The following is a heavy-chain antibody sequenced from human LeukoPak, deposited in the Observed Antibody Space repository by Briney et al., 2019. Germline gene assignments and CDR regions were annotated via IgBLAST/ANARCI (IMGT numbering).Heavy chain of an antibody. CDR2: IYYSGSS. CDR1: AGSISSYY. D-gene: IGHD3-10*01. J-gene: IGHJ4*02. CDR3: ARRGSGSYSPFDY. V-gene: IGHV4-59*08. Sequence: PSETLSLTCTVSAGSISSYYWSWVRQPPGRGLEWIGHIYYSGSSNYNPSLKSRVTISVDTSKNQFSLKLRSVTAADTAVYYCARRGSGSYSPFDYWGQGTLLTVSS.